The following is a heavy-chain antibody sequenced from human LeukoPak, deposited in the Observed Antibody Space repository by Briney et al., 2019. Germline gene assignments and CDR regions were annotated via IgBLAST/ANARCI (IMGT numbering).Heavy chain of an antibody. Sequence: PSETLSLTCTVSGGSISSYYWSWIRQPPGKGLEWIGYIYYSGSTYYNPSLKSRVTISVDTSKNQFSLKLSSVTAADTAVYYCARGDMVRGVDGLRFDPWGQGTLVTVSS. CDR1: GGSISSYY. V-gene: IGHV4-59*01. J-gene: IGHJ5*02. CDR2: IYYSGST. D-gene: IGHD3-10*01. CDR3: ARGDMVRGVDGLRFDP.